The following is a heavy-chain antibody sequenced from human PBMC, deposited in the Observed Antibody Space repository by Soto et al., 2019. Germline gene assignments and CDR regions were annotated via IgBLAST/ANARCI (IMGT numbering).Heavy chain of an antibody. V-gene: IGHV3-23*01. CDR2: IGGSSSSK. CDR3: ARDQLYYNDISGRPLNAFDV. D-gene: IGHD3-22*01. CDR1: GFTFSNYA. J-gene: IGHJ3*01. Sequence: QLGGSLRLSCAASGFTFSNYAMNWVRQAPGKGLEWVSGIGGSSSSKYYADSVKGRFTISRDNSKNTLYLQMNSLRAEDTAVYYFARDQLYYNDISGRPLNAFDVWGQGTMVTVSS.